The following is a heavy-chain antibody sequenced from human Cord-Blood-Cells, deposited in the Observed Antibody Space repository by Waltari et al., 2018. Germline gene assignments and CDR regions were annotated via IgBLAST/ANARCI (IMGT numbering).Heavy chain of an antibody. CDR3: ARRAAIAARPTYFDY. CDR2: IYYSGST. CDR1: GGSISSSSYY. D-gene: IGHD6-6*01. Sequence: QLQLQESGPGLVKPSATLSLTRTVSGGSISSSSYYWGWIRQPPGKGLEWIGSIYYSGSTYYNPSLKSRVTISVDTSKNQFSLKLSSVTAADTAVYYCARRAAIAARPTYFDYWGQGTLVTVSS. V-gene: IGHV4-39*01. J-gene: IGHJ4*02.